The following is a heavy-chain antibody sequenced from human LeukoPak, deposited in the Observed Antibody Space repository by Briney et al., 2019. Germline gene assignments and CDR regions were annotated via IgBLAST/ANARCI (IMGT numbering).Heavy chain of an antibody. Sequence: GGSLRLSCAASGFTFTSYWIHWVRQIPGKGLVWVSRTNNIGSSTGYADSVKGRLTISRDTAKKTVYLQMNSLRAEDTAVYYCARDLYYGMDVWGQGTTVTVSS. V-gene: IGHV3-74*01. CDR2: TNNIGSST. CDR3: ARDLYYGMDV. J-gene: IGHJ6*02. CDR1: GFTFTSYW.